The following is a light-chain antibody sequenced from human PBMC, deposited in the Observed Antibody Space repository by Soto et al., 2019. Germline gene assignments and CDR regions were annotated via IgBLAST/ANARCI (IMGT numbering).Light chain of an antibody. J-gene: IGKJ1*01. CDR3: QQYNSYRT. V-gene: IGKV1-5*01. CDR2: HAS. Sequence: DIQMTQSPPTLSASVGDRVTITCRASQSISGWLAWYQQKPGKAPKVMIYHASTLESGVPSRFSGSGSGTEFTLTISGLQPDDSATYYCQQYNSYRTFGQGNKVDIK. CDR1: QSISGW.